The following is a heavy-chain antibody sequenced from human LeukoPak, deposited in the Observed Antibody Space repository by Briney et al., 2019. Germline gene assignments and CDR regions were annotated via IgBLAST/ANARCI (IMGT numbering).Heavy chain of an antibody. J-gene: IGHJ3*02. V-gene: IGHV4-34*01. Sequence: PSETLSLTCAVYGGSFSGYYWSWIRQPPGKGLEWIGEIDHSGSTNYNPSLKSRVTISVDTSKNQFSLKLSSVTAADTAAYYCARAKVYYYDSSGYWRSHAFDIWGQGTMVTVSS. CDR3: ARAKVYYYDSSGYWRSHAFDI. CDR1: GGSFSGYY. CDR2: IDHSGST. D-gene: IGHD3-22*01.